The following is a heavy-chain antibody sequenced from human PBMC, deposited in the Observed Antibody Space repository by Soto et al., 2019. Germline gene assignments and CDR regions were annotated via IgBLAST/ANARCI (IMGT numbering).Heavy chain of an antibody. CDR3: ARDRTYTSDYFHFFDH. CDR2: ISSSGTI. D-gene: IGHD4-17*01. CDR1: GFIFSSHD. V-gene: IGHV3-48*02. J-gene: IGHJ4*02. Sequence: EVHLVESGGGLIQPGGSLRLSCEASGFIFSSHDMGWVRQAPGKGLEWVAYISSSGTIQYADSVKGRFTISRDDAKNLLHLQMNSLRDEDTAVYYCARDRTYTSDYFHFFDHWGQGTLVTVSS.